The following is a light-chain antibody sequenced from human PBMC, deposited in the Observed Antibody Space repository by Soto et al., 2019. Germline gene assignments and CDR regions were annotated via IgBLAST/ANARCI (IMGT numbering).Light chain of an antibody. V-gene: IGLV1-44*01. CDR2: SNH. J-gene: IGLJ2*01. CDR3: AAWDDNLNGPV. Sequence: QSVLTQPPSASGTPGQRVTISCSGSSSNIGTYTVDWYQQVPGTAPKLLIYSNHQRPSGVPDRFSGSRSGTSASLAISGLQSEDEADYYCAAWDDNLNGPVFGGGTKLTVL. CDR1: SSNIGTYT.